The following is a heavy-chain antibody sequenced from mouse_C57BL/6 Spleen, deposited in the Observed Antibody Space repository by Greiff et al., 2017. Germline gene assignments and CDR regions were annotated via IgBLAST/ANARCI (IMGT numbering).Heavy chain of an antibody. Sequence: QVQLKQSGAELVRPGASVTLSCKASGYTFTDYEMHWVKQTPVHGLEWIGAIDPETGGTAYNQKFKGKAILTADKSSSTAYMELRSLTSEDSAVYYCTRQEPYYYGSSSGFAYWGQGTLVTVSA. CDR2: IDPETGGT. CDR3: TRQEPYYYGSSSGFAY. V-gene: IGHV1-15*01. D-gene: IGHD1-1*01. J-gene: IGHJ3*01. CDR1: GYTFTDYE.